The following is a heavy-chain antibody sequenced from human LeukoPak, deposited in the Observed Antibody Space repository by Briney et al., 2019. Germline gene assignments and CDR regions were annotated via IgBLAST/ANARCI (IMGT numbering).Heavy chain of an antibody. D-gene: IGHD3-9*01. J-gene: IGHJ5*02. V-gene: IGHV4-34*01. CDR2: INHSGST. CDR3: AREVQVRYFDWLLYSNWFDP. Sequence: PSETLSLTCAVYGGSFSGYYWSWIRQPPGKGLEWIGEINHSGSTNYNPSLKSRVTISVDTSKNQFSLKLSSVTAADTAVYYCAREVQVRYFDWLLYSNWFDPWGQGTLVTVSS. CDR1: GGSFSGYY.